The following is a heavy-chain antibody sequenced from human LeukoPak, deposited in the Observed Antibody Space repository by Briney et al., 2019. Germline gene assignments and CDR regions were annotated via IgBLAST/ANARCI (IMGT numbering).Heavy chain of an antibody. J-gene: IGHJ4*02. CDR2: IYYSGNT. V-gene: IGHV4-59*01. CDR1: GGSISSYY. Sequence: SETLSLTCTVSGGSISSYYWSWIRQPPGKGLEWIGYIYYSGNTNYNPSLKSRVTISVDTSKNQFSLKLSSVTAADTAVYYCARTPNYQQLAYFDYWGQGTLVTVSS. CDR3: ARTPNYQQLAYFDY. D-gene: IGHD6-13*01.